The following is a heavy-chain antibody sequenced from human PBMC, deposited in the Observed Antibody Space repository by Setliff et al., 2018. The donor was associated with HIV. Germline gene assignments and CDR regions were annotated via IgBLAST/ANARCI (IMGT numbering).Heavy chain of an antibody. CDR2: IYTSGST. CDR3: ARDSVTIAYYYYYMDV. CDR1: GGSISSSSYY. D-gene: IGHD1-1*01. V-gene: IGHV4-61*02. Sequence: SETLSLTCTVSGGSISSSSYYWSWIRQPAGKGLEWIGRIYTSGSTNYNPSLKSRVTISVDTSKNQVSLKLSSVTAADTAVYYCARDSVTIAYYYYYMDVWGKGTTVTVSS. J-gene: IGHJ6*03.